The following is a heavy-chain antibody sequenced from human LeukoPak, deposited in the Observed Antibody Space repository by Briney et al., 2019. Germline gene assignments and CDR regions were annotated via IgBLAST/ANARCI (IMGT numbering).Heavy chain of an antibody. Sequence: GEALKISCKGSGYSLTTYWIGWVRQRPGKGLEWMGIINPGDSDTRYSPSFQGQVTISADQSISTAHLQWSSLKASDTAMYYCARPRQWHRNDAFDIWGQGTMVTVSS. J-gene: IGHJ3*02. D-gene: IGHD6-19*01. CDR1: GYSLTTYW. V-gene: IGHV5-51*01. CDR2: INPGDSDT. CDR3: ARPRQWHRNDAFDI.